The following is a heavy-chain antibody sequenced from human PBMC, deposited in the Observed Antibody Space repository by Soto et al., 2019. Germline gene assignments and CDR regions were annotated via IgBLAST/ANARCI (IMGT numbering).Heavy chain of an antibody. CDR1: GGSIRSGGHY. CDR2: IYFTGST. J-gene: IGHJ4*02. CDR3: AREPLLGFFAY. V-gene: IGHV4-31*03. Sequence: SETLSLTCTVSGGSIRSGGHYWSWIRQHPGKGLEKIGYIYFTGSTDYNPSLESRLTISIDTSKNQFSLELSSVTAADTAVYYCAREPLLGFFAYWGRGTLVTVSS. D-gene: IGHD2-8*02.